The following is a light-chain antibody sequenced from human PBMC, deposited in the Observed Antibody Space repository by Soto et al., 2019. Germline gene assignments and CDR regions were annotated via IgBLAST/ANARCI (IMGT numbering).Light chain of an antibody. CDR2: GAS. J-gene: IGKJ3*01. CDR1: QSVNSN. V-gene: IGKV3-15*01. CDR3: QQYNNWPFT. Sequence: EIMMTQSPVTLSVSPGERATLSCRASQSVNSNLAWYQQKPGQAPRLLIYGASTRATGIPASFIGNGSGTEFTLTASSLQPEDFAVYYCQQYNNWPFTFXPGTKVDIK.